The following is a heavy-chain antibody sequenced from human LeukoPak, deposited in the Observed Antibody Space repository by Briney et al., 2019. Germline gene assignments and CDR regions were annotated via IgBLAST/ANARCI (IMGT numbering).Heavy chain of an antibody. CDR3: ARALSIAAAAGGY. Sequence: EASVKVSCKASGYSFTGYAMNWVRQAPGQGLEWRGWINTNTGNPTYAQGFTGRFVFSLDTSVTTAYLQISSLKTEDTAVYYCARALSIAAAAGGYWGQGTLVTVSS. CDR2: INTNTGNP. J-gene: IGHJ4*02. D-gene: IGHD6-13*01. V-gene: IGHV7-4-1*02. CDR1: GYSFTGYA.